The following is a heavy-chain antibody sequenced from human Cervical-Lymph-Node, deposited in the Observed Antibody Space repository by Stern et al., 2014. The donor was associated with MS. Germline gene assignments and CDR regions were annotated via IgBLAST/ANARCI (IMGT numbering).Heavy chain of an antibody. V-gene: IGHV1-69*01. CDR3: ATPAAVTVGSMDV. D-gene: IGHD2-21*02. CDR1: GGTFSSHA. CDR2: IIPIFDTP. Sequence: VKLVQSGAEVMKPGSSVKVSCKASGGTFSSHAINWVRQAPGQGLEWVGGIIPIFDTPHYARQFKGRVTITADEYTHTAYLELSSLRSDDSAVYYCATPAAVTVGSMDVWGQGTTVIVSS. J-gene: IGHJ6*02.